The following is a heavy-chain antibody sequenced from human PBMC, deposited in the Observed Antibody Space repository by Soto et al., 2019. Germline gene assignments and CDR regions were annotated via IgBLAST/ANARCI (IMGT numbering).Heavy chain of an antibody. V-gene: IGHV3-30-3*01. Sequence: QVQLVESGGGVVQPGRSLRLSCAASGFTFSSYAMHWVRQAPGQGLEWVAVISYDGSNKYYADSVKGRFTISRDNSKNTLYLQMNSLRAEDTAVYYCARGASSSSPFNYWGQGTLVTVSS. D-gene: IGHD6-6*01. CDR1: GFTFSSYA. CDR3: ARGASSSSPFNY. CDR2: ISYDGSNK. J-gene: IGHJ4*02.